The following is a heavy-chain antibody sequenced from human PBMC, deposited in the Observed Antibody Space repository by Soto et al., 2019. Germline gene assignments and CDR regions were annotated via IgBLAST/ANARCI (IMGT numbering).Heavy chain of an antibody. CDR1: GFTFRNYA. CDR3: VKDRWVDS. J-gene: IGHJ4*02. CDR2: ISNNAGSI. V-gene: IGHV3-64D*08. D-gene: IGHD1-26*01. Sequence: GGSLRLSCSVFGFTFRNYAMHWVRQAPGKGLEYVSSISNNAGSIYYADSVKGRFTISRDNSKGTLYLQMSSLRPEDTAVYYCVKDRWVDSWGQGALVTVSS.